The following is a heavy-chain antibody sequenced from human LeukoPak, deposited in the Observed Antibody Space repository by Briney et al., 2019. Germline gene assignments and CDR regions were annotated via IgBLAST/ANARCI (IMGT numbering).Heavy chain of an antibody. J-gene: IGHJ4*02. CDR2: ISGNGGRT. D-gene: IGHD2-21*01. V-gene: IGHV3-23*01. Sequence: GGSLRLSCATPGFTFSSYAMGSVRQAPGKGHEWDSAISGNGGRTYYADSGKDRFTISRDNSKNTLDLQMNSLRTEDTAVYYCAKGAYCGGDCTIYFDYWGQGTLVTVSS. CDR3: AKGAYCGGDCTIYFDY. CDR1: GFTFSSYA.